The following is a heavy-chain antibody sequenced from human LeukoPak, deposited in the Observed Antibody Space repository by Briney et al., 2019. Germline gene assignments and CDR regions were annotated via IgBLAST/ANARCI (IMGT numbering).Heavy chain of an antibody. CDR3: ARDRLYGDYKTEFDY. D-gene: IGHD4-17*01. CDR2: ISYDGSNK. CDR1: GFTFNNYG. V-gene: IGHV3-30*03. Sequence: GGSLRLSCAASGFTFNNYGMHWVRQAPGKGLEWVAVISYDGSNKYYADSVEGRFSVSRDTSKSTLYLQMNSLKPEDTAVYYCARDRLYGDYKTEFDYWGQGTLVTVSS. J-gene: IGHJ4*02.